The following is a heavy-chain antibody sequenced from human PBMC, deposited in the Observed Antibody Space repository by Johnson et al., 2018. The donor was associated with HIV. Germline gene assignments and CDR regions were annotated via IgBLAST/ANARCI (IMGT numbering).Heavy chain of an antibody. Sequence: VQLVESGGGVVRPGGSLRLSCAASGFTFDDYGMSWVRQAPGKGLEWVSGINWNGCSTGYADSVKGRFTISRDNAKNSLYLQINSLRAEDTALYYCASQQWELGSHDAFDIWGQGTMVTVSS. CDR1: GFTFDDYG. V-gene: IGHV3-20*04. CDR3: ASQQWELGSHDAFDI. D-gene: IGHD1-26*01. CDR2: INWNGCST. J-gene: IGHJ3*02.